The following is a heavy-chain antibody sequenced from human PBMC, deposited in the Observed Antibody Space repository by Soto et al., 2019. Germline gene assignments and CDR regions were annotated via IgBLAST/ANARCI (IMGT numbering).Heavy chain of an antibody. CDR3: AKDRLAGGFDY. D-gene: IGHD3-16*01. CDR2: VSADGGTT. J-gene: IGHJ4*02. V-gene: IGHV3-23*01. CDR1: GFTFSSYA. Sequence: GGSLRLSCAASGFTFSSYAMHWVRQAPGKGLEWVSVVSADGGTTYYTDSVKGRFTISRDNSRNTVYLQMNSLRADDTAVYYCAKDRLAGGFDYWGQGTLVTVSS.